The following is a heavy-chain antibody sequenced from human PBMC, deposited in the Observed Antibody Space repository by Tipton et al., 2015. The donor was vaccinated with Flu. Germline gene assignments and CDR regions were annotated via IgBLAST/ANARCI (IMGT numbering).Heavy chain of an antibody. CDR1: GASISSSNYY. Sequence: LRLSCTVSGASISSSNYYWSWIRQPAGKALEWIGRIFRTGSTNYNPSLKSRVTISLDKSKNQFSLRLVSMTATDTAVYYCARRDYSNYVSEPKNWFDPWGQGILVTVSS. J-gene: IGHJ5*02. CDR3: ARRDYSNYVSEPKNWFDP. V-gene: IGHV4-61*02. D-gene: IGHD4-11*01. CDR2: IFRTGST.